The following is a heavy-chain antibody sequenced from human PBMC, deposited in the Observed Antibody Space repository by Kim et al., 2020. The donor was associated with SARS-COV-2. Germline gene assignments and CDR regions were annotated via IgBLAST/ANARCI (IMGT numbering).Heavy chain of an antibody. J-gene: IGHJ6*03. CDR3: ARWGPYCSSTSCSDYYYYYYMDV. CDR1: GFTFSSYS. Sequence: GGSLRLSCAASGFTFSSYSMNWVRQAPGKGLEWVSSISSSSSYIYYADSVKGRFTISRDNAKNSLYLQMNSLRAEDTAVYYCARWGPYCSSTSCSDYYYYYYMDVWGKGTTVTVSS. V-gene: IGHV3-21*01. CDR2: ISSSSSYI. D-gene: IGHD2-2*01.